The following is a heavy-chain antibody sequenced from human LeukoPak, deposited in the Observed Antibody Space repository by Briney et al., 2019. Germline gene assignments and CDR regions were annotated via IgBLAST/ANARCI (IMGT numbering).Heavy chain of an antibody. CDR2: LSNVERNK. J-gene: IGHJ6*02. CDR1: GFTSGSFA. Sequence: GGSWSSPGAALGFTSGSFAMPGVGKAPGRGLGGGAVLSNVERNKYYADSVKGRFTISRDNSKNTLYLQMNSLRAEDTAVYYCVTGYYGSGSYYLNYYYGMDVWGQGTTVTVSS. CDR3: VTGYYGSGSYYLNYYYGMDV. D-gene: IGHD3-10*01. V-gene: IGHV3-30*04.